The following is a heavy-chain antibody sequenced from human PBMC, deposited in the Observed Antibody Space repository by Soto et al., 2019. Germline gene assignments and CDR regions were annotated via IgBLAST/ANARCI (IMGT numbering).Heavy chain of an antibody. CDR2: IYHSGST. CDR3: AREPYSSSSPVPVNWFDP. J-gene: IGHJ5*02. CDR1: GYSISSGYY. Sequence: SETLSLTCAVSGYSISSGYYWGWIRQPPGKGLEWIGSIYHSGSTYYNPSLKSRVTISADTSKNQFSLKLSSVTAADTAGYYCAREPYSSSSPVPVNWFDPWGQGTLVTVSS. V-gene: IGHV4-38-2*02. D-gene: IGHD6-6*01.